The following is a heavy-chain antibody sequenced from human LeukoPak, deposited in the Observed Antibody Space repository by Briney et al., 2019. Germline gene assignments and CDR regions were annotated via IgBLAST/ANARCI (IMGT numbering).Heavy chain of an antibody. V-gene: IGHV3-23*01. D-gene: IGHD1-26*01. Sequence: GGSLRLSCAASGFTFSSYAMSWVRQAPGKGLEWVSAISGSGGSTYYADSVKGRFTISRDNSKNTLYLQMNSLRAEDTAVYYCSGGSRRGSFDIWGQGTMVTVSS. CDR1: GFTFSSYA. CDR2: ISGSGGST. CDR3: SGGSRRGSFDI. J-gene: IGHJ3*02.